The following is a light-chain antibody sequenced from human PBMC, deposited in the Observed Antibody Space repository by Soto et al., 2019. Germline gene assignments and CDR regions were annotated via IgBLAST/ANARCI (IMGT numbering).Light chain of an antibody. CDR3: QQDNTLPVT. Sequence: DIVMTQSPDSLAVSLGESATINCKSSQSVLYNSENKNYFAWYQQKPGQPPQLLINWASTRDAGVPDRFSGSGSGTDYTLTISRLQDEDVPVYYCQQDNTLPVTFGEGTKVEIK. CDR2: WAS. CDR1: QSVLYNSENKNY. J-gene: IGKJ4*01. V-gene: IGKV4-1*01.